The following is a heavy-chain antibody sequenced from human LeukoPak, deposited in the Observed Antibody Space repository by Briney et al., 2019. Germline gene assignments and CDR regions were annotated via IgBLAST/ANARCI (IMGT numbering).Heavy chain of an antibody. CDR2: ISGSGDST. D-gene: IGHD3-10*01. Sequence: GGSLRLSCAASGFTFSNYAMRWVRQAPGKGLEWVSGISGSGDSTYYADSVKGRFTISRDNAKNSVYLQMNSLRAEDTAVYYCARLSEMLRGPEVIYYFEHWGQGTLVTVSS. J-gene: IGHJ4*02. CDR3: ARLSEMLRGPEVIYYFEH. V-gene: IGHV3-23*01. CDR1: GFTFSNYA.